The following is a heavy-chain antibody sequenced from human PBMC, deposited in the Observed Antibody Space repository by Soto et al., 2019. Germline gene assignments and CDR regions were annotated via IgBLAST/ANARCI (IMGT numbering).Heavy chain of an antibody. D-gene: IGHD2-8*01. CDR2: VGGSDDDK. J-gene: IGHJ3*02. V-gene: IGHV3-23*01. CDR1: GFTFSDYD. CDR3: ANDATSFNGVWAPFDM. Sequence: EVQLLESGGGVVQPGGSLRLSCGASGFTFSDYDMSWVRQTPGKGLQWVSGVGGSDDDKHYADSVRGRFIVSRDNSKNTLYLQMNSLRADDTAIYYCANDATSFNGVWAPFDMWGQGTEVTVSS.